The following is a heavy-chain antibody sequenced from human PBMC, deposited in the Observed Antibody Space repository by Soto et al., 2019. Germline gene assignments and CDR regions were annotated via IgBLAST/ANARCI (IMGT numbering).Heavy chain of an antibody. Sequence: SETLSLTCTVSGGSISSSSYYWVLIRQPPGKGLEWIGSIYYSGSTYYNPSLKSRVTISVDTSKNRFSLKLSSVTAADTAVYYFARPVSSSSWFDPCGQGTLVTVSS. CDR1: GGSISSSSYY. D-gene: IGHD6-6*01. CDR3: ARPVSSSSWFDP. J-gene: IGHJ5*02. V-gene: IGHV4-39*01. CDR2: IYYSGST.